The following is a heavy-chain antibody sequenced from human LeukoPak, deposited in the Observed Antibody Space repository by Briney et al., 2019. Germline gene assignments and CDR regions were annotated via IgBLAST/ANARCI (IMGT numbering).Heavy chain of an antibody. V-gene: IGHV3-66*04. CDR2: IYTGGRT. J-gene: IGHJ4*02. Sequence: GGSLRLSCAASGFSVTNYYMTWVRQAPGKGLEWVSVIYTGGRTYYGDSVKGRFTISRDSSRNTLHLQMNSLRAEDTAVYYCAKQPLLIAVAGPFDYWGQGTLVTVSS. CDR3: AKQPLLIAVAGPFDY. D-gene: IGHD6-19*01. CDR1: GFSVTNYY.